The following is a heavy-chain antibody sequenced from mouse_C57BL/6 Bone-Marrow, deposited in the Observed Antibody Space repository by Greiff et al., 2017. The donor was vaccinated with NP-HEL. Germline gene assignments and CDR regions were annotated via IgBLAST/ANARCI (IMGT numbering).Heavy chain of an antibody. J-gene: IGHJ4*01. V-gene: IGHV5-6*01. Sequence: EVQLVESGGDLVKPGGSLKLSCAASGFTFSSYGMSWVRQTPDKRLGWVATISSGGSYTYYPDSVKGRFTISRDNAKNTLYLQMSSLKSEDTAMYYCARRGYYGSSYVYAMDYWGQGTSVTVSS. CDR1: GFTFSSYG. D-gene: IGHD1-1*01. CDR2: ISSGGSYT. CDR3: ARRGYYGSSYVYAMDY.